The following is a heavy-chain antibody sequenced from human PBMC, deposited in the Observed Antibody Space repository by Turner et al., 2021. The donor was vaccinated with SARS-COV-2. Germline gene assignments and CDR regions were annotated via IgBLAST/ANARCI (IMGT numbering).Heavy chain of an antibody. CDR2: ISDDGSNK. CDR1: CFTFSSYA. J-gene: IGHJ6*02. V-gene: IGHV3-30-3*01. Sequence: QVQLVESGGGVVQPGRSLRLSCSASCFTFSSYAMNWVRQAPGKGLEWVAVISDDGSNKYYADSVKGRFTISRDNSKNTLYLQMNSLRAEDTAVYYCAGIQSYDRSDYYGMDVWGQGTTVTVSS. D-gene: IGHD3-22*01. CDR3: AGIQSYDRSDYYGMDV.